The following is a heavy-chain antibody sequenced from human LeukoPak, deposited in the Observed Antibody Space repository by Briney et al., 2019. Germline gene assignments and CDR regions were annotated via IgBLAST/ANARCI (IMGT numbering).Heavy chain of an antibody. J-gene: IGHJ4*02. CDR1: GGSFSGYY. CDR3: ARGPSDGGVVVPAAIGRGDY. CDR2: INHSRST. D-gene: IGHD2-2*02. V-gene: IGHV4-34*01. Sequence: SETLSLTCAVYGGSFSGYYWSWIRQPPGKGLEWIGEINHSRSTNYNPSLKSRVTISVDTSKNQFSLKLSSVTAADTAVYYCARGPSDGGVVVPAAIGRGDYWGQGTLVTVSS.